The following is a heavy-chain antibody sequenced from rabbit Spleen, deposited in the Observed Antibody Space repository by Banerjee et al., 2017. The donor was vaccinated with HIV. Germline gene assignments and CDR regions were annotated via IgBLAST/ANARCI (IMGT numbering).Heavy chain of an antibody. V-gene: IGHV1S47*01. Sequence: QEQLEESGGGLVQPEGSLTLTCTASGFTLSSYYMCWVRQAPGKGLEWSACIYSSNGGTWYASWATGRFTITRSTSLNTVTLQMTSLTVADTATYFCARWPDGGGRFGLWGQGTLVTVS. CDR2: IYSSNGGT. CDR3: ARWPDGGGRFGL. J-gene: IGHJ6*01. CDR1: GFTLSSYY. D-gene: IGHD2-1*01.